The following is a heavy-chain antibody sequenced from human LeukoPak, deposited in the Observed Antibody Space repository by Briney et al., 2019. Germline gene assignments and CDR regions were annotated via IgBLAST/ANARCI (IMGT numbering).Heavy chain of an antibody. J-gene: IGHJ4*02. CDR1: GGPISSYY. Sequence: SETLSLTCTVSGGPISSYYWSWIRQPPGEGLEWIGDIYYSGSTNYNPSLKSRVTISVDPSKNQFSLCLSSVTAADTAVYYCARTGSGSITELDYWGQGTLVTVSS. V-gene: IGHV4-59*08. CDR2: IYYSGST. CDR3: ARTGSGSITELDY. D-gene: IGHD3-22*01.